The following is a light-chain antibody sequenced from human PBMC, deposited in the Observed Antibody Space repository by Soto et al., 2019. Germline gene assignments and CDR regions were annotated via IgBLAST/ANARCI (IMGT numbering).Light chain of an antibody. Sequence: DIQMTQSPSTLSASVGDRVTFTCRASQSVSIWLAWYQQKPGKAPKLLISGASTLESGVPSRFSGSGSGTEFTLTISSLHPDDFATYYCQQYKNYLTFGQGT. CDR2: GAS. V-gene: IGKV1-5*01. J-gene: IGKJ1*01. CDR3: QQYKNYLT. CDR1: QSVSIW.